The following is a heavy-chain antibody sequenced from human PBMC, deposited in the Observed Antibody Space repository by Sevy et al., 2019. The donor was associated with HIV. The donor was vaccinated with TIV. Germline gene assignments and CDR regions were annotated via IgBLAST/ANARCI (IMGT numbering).Heavy chain of an antibody. J-gene: IGHJ4*02. CDR1: AFRFSSFS. D-gene: IGHD4-17*01. CDR2: ITSSSSTI. V-gene: IGHV3-48*02. Sequence: GGSLRLSCAASAFRFSSFSTNWVRQAPGKGLEWVSYITSSSSTIFYADSVKGRFTISRDNAKNSLYLQMSSLRDEDTAVYYCARAQADYGDFGGHFDHWGQGSLVTVSS. CDR3: ARAQADYGDFGGHFDH.